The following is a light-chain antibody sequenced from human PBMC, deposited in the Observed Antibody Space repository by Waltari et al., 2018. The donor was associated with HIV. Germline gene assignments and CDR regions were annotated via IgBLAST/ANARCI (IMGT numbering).Light chain of an antibody. CDR1: NSHVATYNL. CDR2: EVS. CDR3: CSYATSSTFVV. J-gene: IGLJ2*01. Sequence: QSALTPPASVSGSPGQSITLSCTATNSHVATYNLFSWYQQYPGKAPKLIIYEVSKRPSGVSNRVSGSKSGNTASLTISGLQAADEADYYCCSYATSSTFVVFGGGTKLTVL. V-gene: IGLV2-23*02.